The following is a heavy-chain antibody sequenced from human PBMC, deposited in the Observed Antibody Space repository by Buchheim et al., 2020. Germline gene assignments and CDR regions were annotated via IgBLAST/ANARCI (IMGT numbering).Heavy chain of an antibody. CDR3: ARWSGDDFWRGWFDP. CDR1: GFTFSSYS. CDR2: IISSSSYI. D-gene: IGHD3-3*01. V-gene: IGHV3-21*01. Sequence: EVQLVESGGGLVKPGGSLRLSCAASGFTFSSYSLNWVRQAPGKGLEWVSIISSSSYIYYADSVKGRFTISRDNAKNSLYLQMNSLRAEDTAVYYCARWSGDDFWRGWFDPWGQGTL. J-gene: IGHJ5*02.